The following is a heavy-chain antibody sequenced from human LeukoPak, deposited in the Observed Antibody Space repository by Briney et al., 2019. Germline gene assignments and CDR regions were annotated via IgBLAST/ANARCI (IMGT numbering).Heavy chain of an antibody. D-gene: IGHD3-9*01. J-gene: IGHJ6*02. V-gene: IGHV4-59*08. CDR2: IYYSGST. Sequence: PSETLSLTCTVSGGSISSYYWSWIRQPPGKGLEWIGYIYYSGSTNYNPSLKSRVTISVDTSKNQFSLKLSSVTAADTAVYYRARGEQLTGHVYYYYYGMDVWGQGTTVTVSS. CDR3: ARGEQLTGHVYYYYYGMDV. CDR1: GGSISSYY.